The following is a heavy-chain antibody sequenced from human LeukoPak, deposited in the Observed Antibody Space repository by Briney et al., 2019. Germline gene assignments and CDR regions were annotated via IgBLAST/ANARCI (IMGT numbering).Heavy chain of an antibody. CDR2: INHSGST. CDR3: ALGYCSGGSCQHSYYFDY. V-gene: IGHV4-34*01. D-gene: IGHD2-15*01. CDR1: GGSFSGYY. Sequence: SETLSLTCAVYGGSFSGYYWSWIRQPPGKGLEWIGEINHSGSTNYNPSLKSRVTVSVDTSKNQFSLKLSSVTAADTAVYYCALGYCSGGSCQHSYYFDYWGQGTLVTVSS. J-gene: IGHJ4*02.